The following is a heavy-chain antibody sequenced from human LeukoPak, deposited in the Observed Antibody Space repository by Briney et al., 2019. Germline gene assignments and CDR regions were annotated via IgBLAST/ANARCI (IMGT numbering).Heavy chain of an antibody. D-gene: IGHD1-26*01. CDR2: IYYSGST. V-gene: IGHV4-39*01. CDR1: GGSISSSGYY. J-gene: IGHJ4*02. CDR3: ARHRRSGSYFQREYYFDY. Sequence: SETLSLTCTVSGGSISSSGYYWGWIRQPPGKGLEWIGSIYYSGSTYYNPSLKSRVTISVDTSKNQFSLKLSSVTAADTAVYYCARHRRSGSYFQREYYFDYWGQGTLVTVSS.